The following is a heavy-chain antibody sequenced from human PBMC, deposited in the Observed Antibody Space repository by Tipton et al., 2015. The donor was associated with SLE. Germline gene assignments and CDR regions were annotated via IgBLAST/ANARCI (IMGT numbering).Heavy chain of an antibody. CDR1: GYSISSGYY. Sequence: TLSLTCAVSGYSISSGYYWGWIRQPPGKGLEWIGSIYHSGSTYYNPSLKSRVTISVDTSKNQFSLKLNSVTAADTALYYCARYTSTWLETWGLGTLVTVSS. V-gene: IGHV4-38-2*01. CDR2: IYHSGST. J-gene: IGHJ5*02. D-gene: IGHD1-14*01. CDR3: ARYTSTWLET.